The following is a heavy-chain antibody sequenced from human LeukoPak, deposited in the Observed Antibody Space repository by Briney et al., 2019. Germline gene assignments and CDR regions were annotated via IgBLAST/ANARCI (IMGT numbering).Heavy chain of an antibody. CDR2: IYSSGST. CDR3: ARSGGGGWYNGYYYSYGMDA. V-gene: IGHV3-53*01. D-gene: IGHD6-19*01. Sequence: PGGPLTLSCAASGFSITSNYMNWVRLAPGKGLGWVSVIYSSGSTYYADYVTGRFTISIDNARNTLSLQMNSLRGEDTAVYYCARSGGGGWYNGYYYSYGMDAWGQGTTVTVS. CDR1: GFSITSNY. J-gene: IGHJ6*02.